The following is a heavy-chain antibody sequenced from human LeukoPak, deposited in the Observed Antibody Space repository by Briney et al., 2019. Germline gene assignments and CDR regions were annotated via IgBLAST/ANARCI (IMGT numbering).Heavy chain of an antibody. CDR1: GYTFTGYY. D-gene: IGHD1-7*01. V-gene: IGHV1-2*02. CDR3: ARDAMITGTTEDG. J-gene: IGHJ4*02. Sequence: ASVKVSCKASGYTFTGYYMHWVRQAPGQGLEWMGWINPNSGGTNYAQKFQGRVTMTRDTSISTAYMELSRLRSDDTAAYYCARDAMITGTTEDGWGQGTLVTVSS. CDR2: INPNSGGT.